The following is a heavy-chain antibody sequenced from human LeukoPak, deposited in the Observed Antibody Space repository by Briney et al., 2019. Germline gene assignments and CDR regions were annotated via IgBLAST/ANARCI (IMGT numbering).Heavy chain of an antibody. D-gene: IGHD2-2*01. CDR3: ARGGFVVPAARNWFDP. Sequence: GASVKVSCKASGYTFTSYGISWVRQAPGQGLEWVGWISAYNGNTNYAQKLQGRVTMTTDTSTSTAYMELRSLRSDDTAVYYCARGGFVVPAARNWFDPWGQGTLVTVSS. CDR2: ISAYNGNT. V-gene: IGHV1-18*01. CDR1: GYTFTSYG. J-gene: IGHJ5*02.